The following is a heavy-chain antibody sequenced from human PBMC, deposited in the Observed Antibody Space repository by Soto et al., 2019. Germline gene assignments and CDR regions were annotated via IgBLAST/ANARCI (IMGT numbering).Heavy chain of an antibody. V-gene: IGHV3-21*01. CDR2: ISGSSSYI. CDR3: ARDGAYCSGIGCSDYCPYMDV. D-gene: IGHD2-15*01. CDR1: GFSFSDYS. J-gene: IGHJ6*03. Sequence: EVQLVESGGGLVKPGGSLRLSCAASGFSFSDYSMNWVRQAPGKGLEWVASISGSSSYIYYTDSMKGRITVSRDNANKSLYVQMNSLSAEDTAVYYCARDGAYCSGIGCSDYCPYMDVWGKGTTVTVSS.